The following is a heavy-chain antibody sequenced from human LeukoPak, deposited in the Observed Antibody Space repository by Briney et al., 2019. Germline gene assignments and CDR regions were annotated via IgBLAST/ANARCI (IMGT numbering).Heavy chain of an antibody. D-gene: IGHD5-18*01. J-gene: IGHJ4*02. Sequence: PSETLSLTCAVYGGSISSSNWWSWVRQPPGKGLEWIGEIYHSGSTNYNPSLKSRVTISVDTSKNQFSLKLSSVTAADTAVYYCARGDTAMVPFDYWGQGTLVTVSS. CDR1: GGSISSSNW. CDR3: ARGDTAMVPFDY. CDR2: IYHSGST. V-gene: IGHV4-4*02.